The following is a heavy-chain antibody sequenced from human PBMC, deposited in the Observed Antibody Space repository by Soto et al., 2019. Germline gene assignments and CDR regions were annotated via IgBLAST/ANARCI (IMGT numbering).Heavy chain of an antibody. CDR3: ARGEYSYDSHCDY. CDR2: INHSGST. D-gene: IGHD5-18*01. J-gene: IGHJ4*02. CDR1: GGSFSGYY. Sequence: SETLSLTCAVYGGSFSGYYWSWIRQPPGKGLEWIGEINHSGSTNYNPSLKSRVTISVDTSKNQFSLKLSSVNAADTAVYYCARGEYSYDSHCDYWGQGTLVTVSS. V-gene: IGHV4-34*01.